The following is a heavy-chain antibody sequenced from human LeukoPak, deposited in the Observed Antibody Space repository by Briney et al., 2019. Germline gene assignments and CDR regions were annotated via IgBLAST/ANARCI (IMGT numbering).Heavy chain of an antibody. CDR2: IYYSGIT. J-gene: IGHJ4*02. CDR1: GGSISSYY. D-gene: IGHD5-18*01. V-gene: IGHV4-59*01. CDR3: ASANDGGYSYDS. Sequence: PSETLSLTCTVSGGSISSYYWSWIRQPPGKGLEWIGYIYYSGITNYNPSLKSRVTISVDTSKNQFSLNLSSVTAADTAVYYCASANDGGYSYDSWGQGTLVTVSS.